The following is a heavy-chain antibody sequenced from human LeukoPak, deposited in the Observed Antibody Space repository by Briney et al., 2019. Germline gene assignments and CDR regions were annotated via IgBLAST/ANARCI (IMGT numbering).Heavy chain of an antibody. V-gene: IGHV3-48*03. Sequence: GSLRLSCAASGFTFSSYEMNWVRQAPGKGLEWVSYISSSGSTIYYADSVKGRFTISRDNAKNSLYLQMNSLRAEDTAVYYCARETTERSRCYYGSGSYFGYWGQGTLVTVSS. J-gene: IGHJ4*02. CDR1: GFTFSSYE. D-gene: IGHD3-10*01. CDR3: ARETTERSRCYYGSGSYFGY. CDR2: ISSSGSTI.